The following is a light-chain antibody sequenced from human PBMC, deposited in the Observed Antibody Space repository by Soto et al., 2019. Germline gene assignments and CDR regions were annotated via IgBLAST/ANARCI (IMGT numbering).Light chain of an antibody. CDR1: RSDIGGYNY. CDR3: CSYGGNYSWL. Sequence: QSALTQPRSVSGSPGQSVTISCTGTRSDIGGYNYVSWFQQHPDKAPKLMIYDVSKRPSGVPDRFSGSKSGNTASLTISGLQAEDEADYYCCSYGGNYSWLVGGGTKLTVL. J-gene: IGLJ2*01. V-gene: IGLV2-11*01. CDR2: DVS.